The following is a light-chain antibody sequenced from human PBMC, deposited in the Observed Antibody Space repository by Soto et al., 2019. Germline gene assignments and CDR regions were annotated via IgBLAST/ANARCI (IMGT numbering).Light chain of an antibody. CDR2: EVT. Sequence: QSALAQPASVSGSPGQSITISCTGTSGDIGSYNRVSWYQQHPGKAPKLIIYEVTDRPSGVSNRFSGSKSGNTASLTISGLQAEDEAEYYCRSYTNINTRACVFGTGTKVIV. CDR3: RSYTNINTRACV. V-gene: IGLV2-14*01. J-gene: IGLJ1*01. CDR1: SGDIGSYNR.